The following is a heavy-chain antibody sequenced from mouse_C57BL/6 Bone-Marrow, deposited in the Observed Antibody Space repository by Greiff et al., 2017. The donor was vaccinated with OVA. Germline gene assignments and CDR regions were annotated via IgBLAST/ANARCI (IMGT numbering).Heavy chain of an antibody. Sequence: VQLQQSGPGLVAPSQSLSITCTVSGFSLTSYGVSWVRQPPGKGLEWLGVIWGDGSTHYHSALISRRSISKDNSKSHVVLKLNSLHTDDTATYYCAPYITTCFDYWGQGTTLTVSS. CDR2: IWGDGST. CDR3: APYITTCFDY. CDR1: GFSLTSYG. D-gene: IGHD2-4*01. J-gene: IGHJ2*01. V-gene: IGHV2-3*01.